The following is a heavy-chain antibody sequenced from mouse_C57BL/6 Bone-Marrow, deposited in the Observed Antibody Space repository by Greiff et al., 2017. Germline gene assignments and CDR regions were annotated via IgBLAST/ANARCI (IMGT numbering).Heavy chain of an antibody. V-gene: IGHV2-9-1*01. CDR1: GFSLTSYA. J-gene: IGHJ1*03. D-gene: IGHD2-4*01. Sequence: QVQLKESGPGLVAPSPSLSITCTVSGFSLTSYAISWVRQPPGKGLEWLGVIWTGGGTNYNSALKSRLIIIKDNSKSQVFLKMNSLQTDETARYYCARNDYDADWDFDVWGTGTTVTVSS. CDR3: ARNDYDADWDFDV. CDR2: IWTGGGT.